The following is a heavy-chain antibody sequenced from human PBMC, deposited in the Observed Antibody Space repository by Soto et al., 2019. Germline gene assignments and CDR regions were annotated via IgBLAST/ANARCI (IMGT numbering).Heavy chain of an antibody. CDR2: INHSGST. J-gene: IGHJ6*02. Sequence: SEALSLTCAVYGGSFSGYYWSWIRQPPGKGLEWIGEINHSGSTNYNPSLKSRVTISVDTSKNQFSLKLSSVTAAVTAVYYCASGIAAAALEGIWNVWGQGTTVTVS. V-gene: IGHV4-34*01. D-gene: IGHD6-13*01. CDR1: GGSFSGYY. CDR3: ASGIAAAALEGIWNV.